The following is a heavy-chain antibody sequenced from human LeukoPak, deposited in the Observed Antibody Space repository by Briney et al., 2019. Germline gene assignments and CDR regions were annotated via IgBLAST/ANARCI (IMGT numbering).Heavy chain of an antibody. J-gene: IGHJ4*02. CDR2: ISSDGGST. CDR1: GFTFSSYA. D-gene: IGHD3/OR15-3a*01. CDR3: ARATGLDFDS. Sequence: GGSLRLSCAASGFTFSSYAMHWVRQAPGKGLEYVSGISSDGGSTYYADSVKGRFTIHRDNSKNTLYLQMNNLRAEDTAVYYCARATGLDFDSWGQGTLVTVSS. V-gene: IGHV3-64*02.